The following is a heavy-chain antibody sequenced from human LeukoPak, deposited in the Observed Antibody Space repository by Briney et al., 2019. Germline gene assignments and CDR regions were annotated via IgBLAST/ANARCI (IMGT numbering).Heavy chain of an antibody. CDR3: AREHYDILAPYYYYGMDV. J-gene: IGHJ6*02. CDR2: ICYSGST. V-gene: IGHV4-31*11. D-gene: IGHD3-9*01. CDR1: GGSISGGGYY. Sequence: SQTLSLTCAVSGGSISGGGYYWSWIRPRPGKGLEWIVYICYSGSTYYNPSLKSRVTISVDTSKNQFSLKLSSVTAADTAVYYCAREHYDILAPYYYYGMDVWGQGTTVTVSS.